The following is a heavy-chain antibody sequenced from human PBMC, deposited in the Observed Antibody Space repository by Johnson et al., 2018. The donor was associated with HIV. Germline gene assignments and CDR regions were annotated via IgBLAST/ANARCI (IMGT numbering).Heavy chain of an antibody. CDR2: IYSGGDT. D-gene: IGHD5-18*01. CDR1: TFSVSSNS. V-gene: IGHV3-66*01. CDR3: ARGVTGYSYGT. Sequence: VLLVESGGDVVRPGGSLRLSCAPSTFSVSSNSMTWVRQAPGKGLEWISVIYSGGDTYYADSVRGRFTISRDNSKNTFYLQMNSLRVEDTAVYYCARGVTGYSYGTWGQGTMVTVSS. J-gene: IGHJ3*01.